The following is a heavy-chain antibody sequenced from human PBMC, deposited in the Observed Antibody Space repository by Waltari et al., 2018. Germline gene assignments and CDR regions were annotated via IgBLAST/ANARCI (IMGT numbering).Heavy chain of an antibody. D-gene: IGHD6-13*01. CDR1: GYTLTELS. Sequence: QVQLVQSGAEVKKPGASVKVSCKVSGYTLTELSMHWVRQAPGKGLEWMGGFEPEDGEPIYAQKFQGRVTMTRNTSISTAYMELSSLRSEDTAVYYCSRAYSSSGYWFDPWGQGTLVTVSS. V-gene: IGHV1-24*01. CDR3: SRAYSSSGYWFDP. CDR2: FEPEDGEP. J-gene: IGHJ5*02.